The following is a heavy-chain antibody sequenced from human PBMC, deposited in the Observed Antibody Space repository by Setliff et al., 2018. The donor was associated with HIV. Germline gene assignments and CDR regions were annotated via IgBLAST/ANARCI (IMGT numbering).Heavy chain of an antibody. V-gene: IGHV1-46*01. D-gene: IGHD5-12*01. CDR2: INPTGGST. CDR1: GYSFTNHY. Sequence: ASVKVSCKPSGYSFTNHYMHWVRQAPGQGLEWMGVINPTGGSTRNTQKFQGRVAMTRDTSTSTVYMELSSLRSEGTAVYYCASAGAWQRNALDIWGQGTMVTVSS. J-gene: IGHJ3*02. CDR3: ASAGAWQRNALDI.